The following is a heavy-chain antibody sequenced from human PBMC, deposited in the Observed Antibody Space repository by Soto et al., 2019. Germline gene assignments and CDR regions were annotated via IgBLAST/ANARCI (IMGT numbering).Heavy chain of an antibody. CDR3: ARGFGITIFGVVRD. CDR1: GGSISSYY. Sequence: PSEILSLTCTVSGGSISSYYWSWIRQPPGKGLEWIGYIYYSGSTNYNPSLKSRVTISVDTSKNQFSLKLSSVTAADTAVYYCARGFGITIFGVVRDWGQGTLVTVSS. V-gene: IGHV4-59*01. D-gene: IGHD3-3*01. CDR2: IYYSGST. J-gene: IGHJ4*02.